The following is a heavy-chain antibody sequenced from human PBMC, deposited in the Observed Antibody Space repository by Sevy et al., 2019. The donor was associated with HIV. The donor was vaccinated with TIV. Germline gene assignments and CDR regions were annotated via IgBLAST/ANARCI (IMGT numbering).Heavy chain of an antibody. Sequence: SETLSLTCTVSGGPITHYYWSWLRQPPGKGLQWIGNIFYTGSTNYNPSFKSRVTISLDRSKNQFSLKLTSVTAADTAMYYCASHEDCGSSSYFRFDPWGQGTLVTVSS. J-gene: IGHJ5*02. D-gene: IGHD3-22*01. CDR1: GGPITHYY. CDR3: ASHEDCGSSSYFRFDP. CDR2: IFYTGST. V-gene: IGHV4-59*01.